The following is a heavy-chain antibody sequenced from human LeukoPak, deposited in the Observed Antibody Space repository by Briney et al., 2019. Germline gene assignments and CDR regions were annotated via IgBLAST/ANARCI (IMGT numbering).Heavy chain of an antibody. D-gene: IGHD5-24*01. Sequence: ASVKVSCKASGYTFSDYYMHWVRQAPGQGLEWMGWINPNTGGTNYAQKFQGRVTMTRDTSISTGYVELSRLRSDDTAVYYCARWLQYNYFDYWGQGTLVTVSS. V-gene: IGHV1-2*02. CDR2: INPNTGGT. J-gene: IGHJ4*02. CDR3: ARWLQYNYFDY. CDR1: GYTFSDYY.